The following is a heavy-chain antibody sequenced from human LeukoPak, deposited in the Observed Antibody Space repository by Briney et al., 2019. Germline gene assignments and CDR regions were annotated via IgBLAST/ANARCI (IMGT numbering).Heavy chain of an antibody. D-gene: IGHD2-2*01. J-gene: IGHJ3*02. CDR3: ARDVGCSSTSCYLAFDI. CDR2: MYYSGST. V-gene: IGHV4-59*01. CDR1: GGSISSYY. Sequence: SSETLSLTCTVSGGSISSYYWSWIRQPPGKGLEWIGYMYYSGSTNYNPSFKSRVTISVDTSKNQFSLKLSSVTAADTAVHYCARDVGCSSTSCYLAFDIWGQGTMVTVSS.